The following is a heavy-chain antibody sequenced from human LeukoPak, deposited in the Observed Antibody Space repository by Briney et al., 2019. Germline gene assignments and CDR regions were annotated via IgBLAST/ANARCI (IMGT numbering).Heavy chain of an antibody. V-gene: IGHV4-59*08. J-gene: IGHJ4*02. CDR3: ARGNWGSVTPPFDY. CDR2: KYYSGDT. Sequence: SETLSLTCTVSGGSISSYYWSWIRQPPGKGLEWIGYKYYSGDTNYNPSLKSRVTILVDTSKNQVSLKLSSVTAADTAVYYCARGNWGSVTPPFDYWGQGTLVTVSS. CDR1: GGSISSYY. D-gene: IGHD4-17*01.